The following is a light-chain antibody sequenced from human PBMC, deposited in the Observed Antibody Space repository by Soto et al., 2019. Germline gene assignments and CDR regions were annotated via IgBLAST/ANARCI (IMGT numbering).Light chain of an antibody. CDR2: DAS. V-gene: IGKV3-11*01. CDR1: QSVSSY. Sequence: IVLTQSPANLSLSPWERATLSCRASQSVSSYLAWYQQKPGQAPRLLIYDASNRATGIPARFSGSGSGTDFTLTISSLDPEDFAVYYCQQRRNWPPITFGQGTRLEIK. J-gene: IGKJ5*01. CDR3: QQRRNWPPIT.